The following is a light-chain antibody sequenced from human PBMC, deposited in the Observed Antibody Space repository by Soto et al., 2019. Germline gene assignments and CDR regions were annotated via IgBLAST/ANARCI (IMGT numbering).Light chain of an antibody. CDR1: QSVSSN. J-gene: IGKJ1*01. CDR2: GAS. Sequence: EILMTQYPATLSVSPGERATLSCGASQSVSSNLAWYQQKPGQAPRLLIYGASSRATGIPDRFSGSGSGTDFTLTISRLEPEDFAVYYCQQYGSSHTRTFGQGTKVDIK. CDR3: QQYGSSHTRT. V-gene: IGKV3-20*01.